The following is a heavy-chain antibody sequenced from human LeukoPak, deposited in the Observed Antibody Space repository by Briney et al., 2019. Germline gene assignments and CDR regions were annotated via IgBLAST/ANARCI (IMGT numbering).Heavy chain of an antibody. D-gene: IGHD6-13*01. CDR1: GYSFTTYW. V-gene: IGHV5-10-1*01. J-gene: IGHJ4*02. Sequence: GESLRISCKGSGYSFTTYWITWVRQMPGKGLEWMGRIDPSDSYTNYSPSFQGHFTISADKSISTAYLQWSSLKASDTAMYYCARRDRIAAGPFDYWGQGTLVTVSS. CDR2: IDPSDSYT. CDR3: ARRDRIAAGPFDY.